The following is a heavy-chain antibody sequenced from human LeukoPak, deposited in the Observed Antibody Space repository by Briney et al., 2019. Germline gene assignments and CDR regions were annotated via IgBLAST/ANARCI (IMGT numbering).Heavy chain of an antibody. CDR1: GFVFSTYA. V-gene: IGHV3-23*01. CDR3: VKDRYSSAYYFEN. CDR2: ISGSGAST. D-gene: IGHD5-18*01. J-gene: IGHJ4*02. Sequence: QTGGSLRLSCAASGFVFSTYAMSWVRQAPGRGLEWVSGISGSGASTYSANSVKGRFTISRDNSKNTLGLQMNSLRAEDTAIYYCVKDRYSSAYYFENWGQGTLVTVSS.